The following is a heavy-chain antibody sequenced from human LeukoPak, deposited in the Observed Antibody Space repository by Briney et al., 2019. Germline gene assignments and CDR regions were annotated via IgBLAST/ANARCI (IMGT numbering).Heavy chain of an antibody. Sequence: GRSLRLSCAASGFTFSSYAAHWVRQAPGKGLEWVAAISYDGSKKYYADSVKGRFTISRDNSKNTLDLQVSSLRAEDTAVYYCAKDLPRRWRYYYGSGSYYHFDYWGQGTLVTVSS. V-gene: IGHV3-30*07. CDR2: ISYDGSKK. J-gene: IGHJ4*02. CDR3: AKDLPRRWRYYYGSGSYYHFDY. D-gene: IGHD3-10*01. CDR1: GFTFSSYA.